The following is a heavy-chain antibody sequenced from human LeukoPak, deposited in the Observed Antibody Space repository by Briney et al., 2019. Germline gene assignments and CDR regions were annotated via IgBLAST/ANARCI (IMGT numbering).Heavy chain of an antibody. CDR2: IWYDGSNK. CDR1: GFTFTSYG. D-gene: IGHD5-12*01. CDR3: ARGGSGYDFDF. V-gene: IGHV3-33*01. Sequence: PGGSLRLSCAASGFTFTSYGMHWVRQAPGKGLEWVAVIWYDGSNKYYVDSVKGRFTISRDNSKNTLYLQMNSLRAEDTAVYYCARGGSGYDFDFCGQGTLDTVSS. J-gene: IGHJ4*02.